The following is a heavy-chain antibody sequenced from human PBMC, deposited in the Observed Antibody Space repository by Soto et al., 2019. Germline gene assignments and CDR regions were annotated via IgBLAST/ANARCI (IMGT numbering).Heavy chain of an antibody. D-gene: IGHD2-21*01. Sequence: QVQLVQSGAEVKKPGASVKVSCKASGYRFETYGMTWVRQAPGQGLEWMGWISAYSVDTYNAQKFQDRVTMTTDTSTGTAYMELRGLRSDDTAVYYCARGHEVIRGALDVWGQGTTATVSS. V-gene: IGHV1-18*01. J-gene: IGHJ6*02. CDR3: ARGHEVIRGALDV. CDR2: ISAYSVDT. CDR1: GYRFETYG.